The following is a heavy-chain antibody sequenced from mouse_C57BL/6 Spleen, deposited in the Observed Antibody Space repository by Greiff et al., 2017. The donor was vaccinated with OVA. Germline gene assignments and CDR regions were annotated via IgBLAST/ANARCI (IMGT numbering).Heavy chain of an antibody. V-gene: IGHV2-6-1*01. Sequence: VQRVESGPGLVAPSQSLSITCTVSGFSLTSYGVHWVRQPPGKGLEWLVVIWSDGSTTYNSALNSRLSISKDNSKSQVFLKMNSLQTDDTAMYYCARHNYGSSYRYYAMDYWGQGTSVTVSS. J-gene: IGHJ4*01. CDR3: ARHNYGSSYRYYAMDY. CDR2: IWSDGST. D-gene: IGHD1-1*01. CDR1: GFSLTSYG.